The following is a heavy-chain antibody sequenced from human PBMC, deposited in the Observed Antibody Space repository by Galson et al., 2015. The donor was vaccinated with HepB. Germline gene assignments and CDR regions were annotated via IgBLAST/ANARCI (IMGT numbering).Heavy chain of an antibody. V-gene: IGHV3-23*01. CDR1: GFTFSNYG. CDR2: ISRAGDTS. J-gene: IGHJ4*02. CDR3: VRGTTAPDY. D-gene: IGHD2/OR15-2a*01. Sequence: SLRLSCAASGFTFSNYGMSWVRQAPGKGLECVAAISRAGDTSDYAESVKGRFTVSRDSSKSTLYLQMNGLRAEDTAGYYCVRGTTAPDYWAQGTLVAVSS.